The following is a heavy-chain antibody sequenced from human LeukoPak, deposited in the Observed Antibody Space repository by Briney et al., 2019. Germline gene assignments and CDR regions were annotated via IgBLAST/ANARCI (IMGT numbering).Heavy chain of an antibody. CDR1: GFSINNGFY. J-gene: IGHJ4*02. CDR2: IYYSGTL. D-gene: IGHD3-16*01. V-gene: IGHV4-38-2*02. CDR3: ARGGRGKGDFDY. Sequence: SETLSLTCSVSGFSINNGFYWGWIRQSPGKGLEWIGSIYYSGTLYFNPSLKSRITIPLHTSMNQFSLNLTSVTAADTALYYCARGGRGKGDFDYWGQGHLVTVSS.